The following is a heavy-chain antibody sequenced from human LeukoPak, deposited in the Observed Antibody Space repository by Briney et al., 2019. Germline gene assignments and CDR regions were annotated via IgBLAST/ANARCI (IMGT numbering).Heavy chain of an antibody. Sequence: PGGSLRLSCAASGSSFSNFGMHWVRQAPGKGLEWVAIVSHDGSQQFYADSVKGRFTISRDNSQNTPHLQMSSLRVEDTGVYYCAKETDASSSYNFHYWGQGALVTVSS. V-gene: IGHV3-30*18. CDR3: AKETDASSSYNFHY. CDR2: VSHDGSQQ. CDR1: GSSFSNFG. J-gene: IGHJ4*02. D-gene: IGHD3-22*01.